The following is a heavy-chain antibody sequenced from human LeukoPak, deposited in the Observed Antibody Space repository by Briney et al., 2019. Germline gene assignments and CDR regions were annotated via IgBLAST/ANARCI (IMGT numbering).Heavy chain of an antibody. CDR3: GRGRGPHLNNGKYFFVDY. CDR2: INTKTGNP. J-gene: IGHJ4*02. D-gene: IGHD1-7*01. CDR1: GYTFSTYA. V-gene: IGHV7-4-1*02. Sequence: ASVKVSCKTSGYTFSTYAINWVRLAPGQGLEWMGWINTKTGNPTYAPGFTGRSVFSLETSVTTAHLQISSLKAEDTAVYYCGRGRGPHLNNGKYFFVDYWGQGTRVTVSS.